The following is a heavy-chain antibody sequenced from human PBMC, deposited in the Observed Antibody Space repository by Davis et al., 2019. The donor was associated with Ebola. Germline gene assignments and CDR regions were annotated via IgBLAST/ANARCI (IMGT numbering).Heavy chain of an antibody. D-gene: IGHD3-9*01. CDR3: ARGGYFDWLTRWHYYGMDV. Sequence: MPSETLSLTCTVSGGSISTYYWSWIRQPPGKGLEWIGHIYYSGSTNYKSSLKSRVTISVDTSKNQFSLKLSSVTAADTAVYYCARGGYFDWLTRWHYYGMDVWGQGTTVTVSS. CDR2: IYYSGST. J-gene: IGHJ6*02. V-gene: IGHV4-59*01. CDR1: GGSISTYY.